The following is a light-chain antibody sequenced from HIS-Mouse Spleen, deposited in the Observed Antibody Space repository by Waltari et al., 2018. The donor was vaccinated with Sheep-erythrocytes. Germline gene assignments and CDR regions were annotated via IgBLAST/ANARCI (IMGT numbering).Light chain of an antibody. CDR1: QSISSY. V-gene: IGKV1-39*01. CDR3: QQSYSTPYT. Sequence: DIQMTQSPSSLSASVGDRVTITFRASQSISSYLNWYQQKPWKAPKLLIYAASSLQSGVPSRFSGSGSGTDFTLTISSLQPEDFATYYCQQSYSTPYTFGQGTKLEIK. CDR2: AAS. J-gene: IGKJ2*01.